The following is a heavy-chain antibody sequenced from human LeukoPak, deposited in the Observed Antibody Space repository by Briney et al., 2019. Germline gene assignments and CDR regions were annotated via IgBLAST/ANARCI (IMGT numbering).Heavy chain of an antibody. CDR3: AREPRRFGD. J-gene: IGHJ4*02. D-gene: IGHD3-10*01. CDR1: GYTFTSYD. V-gene: IGHV1-8*01. Sequence: ASVKVSRKTSGYTFTSYDVNWVRQATGQGLEWMGYMNPNSGITGFAQKFQGRITMTWDTSISTAYMELSSLRSEDTAVYYCAREPRRFGDWGQGTLITVSS. CDR2: MNPNSGIT.